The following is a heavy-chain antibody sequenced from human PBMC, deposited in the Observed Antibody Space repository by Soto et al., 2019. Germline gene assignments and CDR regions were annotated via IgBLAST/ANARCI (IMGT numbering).Heavy chain of an antibody. D-gene: IGHD6-13*01. CDR2: INPNSGGT. V-gene: IGHV1-2*04. Sequence: ASVKVSCKASGYTFTGYYMHWVRQAPGQGLEWMGWINPNSGGTNYAQKFQGWVTMTRDTSISTAYMELSRLRSDDTAVYYCARGSIAAAGTSLQYNWFDPWGQGTLVTVSS. CDR1: GYTFTGYY. CDR3: ARGSIAAAGTSLQYNWFDP. J-gene: IGHJ5*02.